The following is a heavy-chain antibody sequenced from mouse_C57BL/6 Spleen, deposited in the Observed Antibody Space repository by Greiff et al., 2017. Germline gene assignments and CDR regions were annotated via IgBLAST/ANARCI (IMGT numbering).Heavy chain of an antibody. J-gene: IGHJ4*01. Sequence: QVQLQQPGTELVKPGASVKLSCKASGYTFTSYWMHWVKQRPGQGLEWIGNINPSNGGTNYNEKFKSKATLTVDKSSSTAYMQLSSLTSEDSAVYYCARSPSEGYYPLDYAMDYWGQGTSVTVSS. CDR2: INPSNGGT. CDR3: ARSPSEGYYPLDYAMDY. V-gene: IGHV1-53*01. D-gene: IGHD2-3*01. CDR1: GYTFTSYW.